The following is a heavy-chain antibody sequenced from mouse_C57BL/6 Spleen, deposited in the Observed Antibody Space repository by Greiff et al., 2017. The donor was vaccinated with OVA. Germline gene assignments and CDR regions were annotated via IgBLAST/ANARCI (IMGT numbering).Heavy chain of an antibody. D-gene: IGHD1-1*01. J-gene: IGHJ2*01. V-gene: IGHV1-69*01. CDR2: IDPSDSYT. CDR1: GYTFTSYW. Sequence: QVHVKQPGAELVMPGASVKLSCKASGYTFTSYWMHWVKQRPGQGLEWIGEIDPSDSYTNYNQKFKGKSTLTVDKSSSTAYMQLSSLTSEDSAVYYCARGGGSSYIDYWGQGTTLTVSS. CDR3: ARGGGSSYIDY.